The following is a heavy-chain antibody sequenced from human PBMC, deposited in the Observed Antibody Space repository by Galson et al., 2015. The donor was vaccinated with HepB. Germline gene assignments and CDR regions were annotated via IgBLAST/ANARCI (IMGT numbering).Heavy chain of an antibody. CDR2: ISGSGGST. CDR3: AKDFLGQFYFDY. V-gene: IGHV3-23*01. Sequence: SLRLSCAASGFTFSSYAMSWVRQAPGKGLEWVSAISGSGGSTYYADSVKGRFTISRDNSKNTLYLQMNSLRAEDTAVYYCAKDFLGQFYFDYWGQGTLVTVSS. CDR1: GFTFSSYA. D-gene: IGHD2/OR15-2a*01. J-gene: IGHJ4*02.